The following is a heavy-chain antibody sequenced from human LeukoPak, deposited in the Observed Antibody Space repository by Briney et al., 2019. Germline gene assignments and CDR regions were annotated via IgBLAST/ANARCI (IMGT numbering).Heavy chain of an antibody. CDR1: GFTFSGYA. J-gene: IGHJ5*02. CDR2: ISYDGSNK. V-gene: IGHV3-30*04. Sequence: GRSLRLSCAASGFTFSGYAMHWVRQAPGKGLEWVAYISYDGSNKYYADSVKGRFTISRDNSKNTLYLQMNSLRAEDTAVYYCATWSDPWGQETLVTVSS. CDR3: ATWSDP.